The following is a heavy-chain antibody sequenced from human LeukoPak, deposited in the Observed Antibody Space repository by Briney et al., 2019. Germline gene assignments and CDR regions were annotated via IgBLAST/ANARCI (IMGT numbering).Heavy chain of an antibody. CDR2: ISSNNNI. J-gene: IGHJ5*02. V-gene: IGHV3-69-1*02. CDR1: GFTFSTYS. Sequence: PGGSLRLSCVASGFTFSTYSMNWVRQAPGKGLEWVSSISSNNNINYADSLKGRFTISRDNAKNSLYLQMNSLRAEDTAVYYCAREVLRDLGYCSSTSCYSNWFDPWGQGALVTVSS. D-gene: IGHD2-2*01. CDR3: AREVLRDLGYCSSTSCYSNWFDP.